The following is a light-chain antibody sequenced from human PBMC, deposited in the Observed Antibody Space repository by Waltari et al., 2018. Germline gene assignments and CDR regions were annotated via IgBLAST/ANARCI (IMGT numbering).Light chain of an antibody. CDR2: DVS. J-gene: IGLJ2*01. Sequence: GSPGQSITLSCTGTSSDVGAYNYVSWYQQHPGKVPELIIYDVSYRPSGVSNRFSGSKSGNTASLTISGLQAEDEADYYCSSHATTSVIFGGGTKLTVL. CDR1: SSDVGAYNY. V-gene: IGLV2-14*03. CDR3: SSHATTSVI.